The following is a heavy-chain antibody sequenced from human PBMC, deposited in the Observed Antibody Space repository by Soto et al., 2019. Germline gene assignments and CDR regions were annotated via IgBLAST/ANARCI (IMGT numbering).Heavy chain of an antibody. CDR1: ESTFSYYW. CDR3: ARHVSPGSSSLYLDAFDI. D-gene: IGHD6-13*01. J-gene: IGHJ3*02. Sequence: EMQLVEAGGGLVQPGGSLRLSCAASESTFSYYWMTWVRQAPGKGLEWGANIKRDGRQRSYLDDVRGRFTISRDNAKNSLYLQMNNLRAEDTALYYCARHVSPGSSSLYLDAFDIWGQGTMVTVSS. CDR2: IKRDGRQR. V-gene: IGHV3-7*05.